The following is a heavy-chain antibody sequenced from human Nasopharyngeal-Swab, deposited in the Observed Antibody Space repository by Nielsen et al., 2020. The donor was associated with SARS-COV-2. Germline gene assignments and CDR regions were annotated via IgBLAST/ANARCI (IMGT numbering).Heavy chain of an antibody. Sequence: SETLSLTCTVSGGSISSYYWSWIRQPPGKGLEWIGYIYYSGSTNYNPSLKSRVTISVDTSKNQFSLKLSSVTAADTAVYYCASPELDSSGYYIGYWGQGTLVTVSS. CDR2: IYYSGST. D-gene: IGHD3-22*01. J-gene: IGHJ4*02. CDR3: ASPELDSSGYYIGY. V-gene: IGHV4-59*01. CDR1: GGSISSYY.